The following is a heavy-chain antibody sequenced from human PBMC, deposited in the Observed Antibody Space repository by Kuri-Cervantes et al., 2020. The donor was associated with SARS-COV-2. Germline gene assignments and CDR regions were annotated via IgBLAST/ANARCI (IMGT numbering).Heavy chain of an antibody. CDR2: INWNGGST. CDR3: VRVRWDVWGSYYFDY. CDR1: GFTFDDYG. V-gene: IGHV3-20*01. D-gene: IGHD3-16*01. J-gene: IGHJ4*02. Sequence: GGSLRLSCAASGFTFDDYGMRWVRQAPGKGLEWVSGINWNGGSTGYADSVKGRFTISRDNAKNSMYLQMNSLRAEDTDLYHCVRVRWDVWGSYYFDYWGQGTLVTVSS.